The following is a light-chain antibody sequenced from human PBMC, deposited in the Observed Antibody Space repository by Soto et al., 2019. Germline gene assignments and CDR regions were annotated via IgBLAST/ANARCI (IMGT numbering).Light chain of an antibody. V-gene: IGKV3-20*01. Sequence: EIVLTQSPGTLSLSPGERGTLSCRASQNLGTSYLAWFQQKSGQAPRLLIYSPSRRATGIPDRFTGSGSGTDFTLTINRVEPEDFAVYFCQQYAGSPRTFGQGTKVE. CDR1: QNLGTSY. CDR3: QQYAGSPRT. CDR2: SPS. J-gene: IGKJ1*01.